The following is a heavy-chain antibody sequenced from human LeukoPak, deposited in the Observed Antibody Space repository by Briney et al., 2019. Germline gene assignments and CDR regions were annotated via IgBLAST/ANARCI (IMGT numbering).Heavy chain of an antibody. CDR3: ARDKMSTRGYFDY. CDR2: IYYSGST. J-gene: IGHJ4*02. Sequence: SETLSLTCTVSGGSISSSSYYWGWIRQPPGKGLEWIGSIYYSGSTYYNPSLKSRVTISIDTSKNQFSLKLSSVTAADTAVYYCARDKMSTRGYFDYWGQGTLVTVSS. D-gene: IGHD2-2*01. V-gene: IGHV4-39*02. CDR1: GGSISSSSYY.